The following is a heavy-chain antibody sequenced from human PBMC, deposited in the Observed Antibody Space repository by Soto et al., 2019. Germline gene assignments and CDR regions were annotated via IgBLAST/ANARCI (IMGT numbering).Heavy chain of an antibody. V-gene: IGHV3-23*01. D-gene: IGHD1-1*01. CDR3: ARSLGNYWNDYYFYY. CDR1: GFAFSYYS. Sequence: EVQLLESGGDLVQPGGSLRLSCAASGFAFSYYSLSWVRRAPGKGLEWVSGISGTGYSTYYIDSVKGRFTISRDNSKNTLYLQMNRLRVEDKAIYFCARSLGNYWNDYYFYYWGQGTLVTVSS. J-gene: IGHJ4*02. CDR2: ISGTGYST.